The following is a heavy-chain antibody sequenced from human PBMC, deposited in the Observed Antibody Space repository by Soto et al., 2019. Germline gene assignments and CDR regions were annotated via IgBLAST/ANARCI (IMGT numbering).Heavy chain of an antibody. CDR2: IYYSGST. Sequence: PSETLSLTCTVSGGSISSYYLSWIRQPPGKGLEWIGYIYYSGSTNYNPSLKSRVTISVDTSKNQFSLKLSSVTAADTAVYYCARQDTSGYAFDYWGQGTLVTVSS. CDR3: ARQDTSGYAFDY. CDR1: GGSISSYY. J-gene: IGHJ4*02. V-gene: IGHV4-59*08. D-gene: IGHD3-22*01.